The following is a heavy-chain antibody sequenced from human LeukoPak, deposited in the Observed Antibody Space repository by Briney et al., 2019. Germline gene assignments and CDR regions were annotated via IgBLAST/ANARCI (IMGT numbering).Heavy chain of an antibody. CDR1: GFTFSSYA. CDR3: ARVGAVVYAFDI. J-gene: IGHJ3*02. V-gene: IGHV3-23*01. CDR2: IRGSGGST. Sequence: GGSLRLSCAASGFTFSSYAMSWVRQAPGKGLEWVSGIRGSGGSTYYADSVKGRFTISRDNAKNTLYLQMNSLRAEDTAVYYCARVGAVVYAFDIWGQGTMVTVSS. D-gene: IGHD2-15*01.